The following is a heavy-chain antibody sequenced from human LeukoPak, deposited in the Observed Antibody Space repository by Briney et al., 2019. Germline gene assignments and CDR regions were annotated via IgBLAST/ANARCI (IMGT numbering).Heavy chain of an antibody. D-gene: IGHD3-22*01. CDR2: IYYSGST. V-gene: IGHV4-59*01. CDR1: GGSFSGYY. CDR3: ARASYDSSGYYYNY. Sequence: PSETLSLTCAVYGGSFSGYYWSWIRQPPGKGLEWIGYIYYSGSTNYNPSLKSRVTISVDTSKNQFSLKLSSVTAADTAVYYCARASYDSSGYYYNYWGQGTLVTVSS. J-gene: IGHJ4*02.